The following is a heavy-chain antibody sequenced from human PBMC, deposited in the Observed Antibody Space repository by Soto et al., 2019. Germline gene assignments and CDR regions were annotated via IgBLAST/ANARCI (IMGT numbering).Heavy chain of an antibody. CDR1: GFSFSTFS. V-gene: IGHV3-48*02. CDR3: ARDTGYAFDI. D-gene: IGHD2-8*02. CDR2: IITTGGNM. Sequence: TGGSLRISSAASGFSFSTFSMNWVRQAPRKGLEWLSYIITTGGNMFYADSVRGRFTISRDNGKNSVYLQMNSLRDEDTAVYYCARDTGYAFDIWGQGTRVTVSS. J-gene: IGHJ3*02.